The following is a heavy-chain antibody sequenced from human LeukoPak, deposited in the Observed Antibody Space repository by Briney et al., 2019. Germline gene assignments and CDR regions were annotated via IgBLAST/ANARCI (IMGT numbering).Heavy chain of an antibody. V-gene: IGHV3-30*03. CDR2: ISHDGRNK. CDR3: AGDSPYHDY. J-gene: IGHJ4*02. D-gene: IGHD3-16*01. Sequence: GGSLRLSCAASGFTFSSHWMTWVRQAPGKGLEWVAVISHDGRNKFYADSVRGRFTVSRDDSKNTLNLQMNSLRPEDTAVYYCAGDSPYHDYWGQGSLVTVSS. CDR1: GFTFSSHW.